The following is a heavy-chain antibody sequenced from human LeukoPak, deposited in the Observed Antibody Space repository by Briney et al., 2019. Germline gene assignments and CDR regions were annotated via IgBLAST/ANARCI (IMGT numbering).Heavy chain of an antibody. CDR2: CHHSGLT. Sequence: SETLSLTCAVSGYSISSGNFYWGWIRQPPGKGLEWIGSCHHSGLTYHDPSVNGRVTMSVDTSNNHFSLKLTSMTAADTAVYYCARRSVWHAFDIWGQGTMVTVSS. CDR1: GYSISSGNFY. D-gene: IGHD5/OR15-5a*01. J-gene: IGHJ3*02. V-gene: IGHV4-38-2*01. CDR3: ARRSVWHAFDI.